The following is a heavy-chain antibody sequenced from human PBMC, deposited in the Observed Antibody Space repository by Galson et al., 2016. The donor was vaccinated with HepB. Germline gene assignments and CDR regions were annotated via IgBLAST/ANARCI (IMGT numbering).Heavy chain of an antibody. CDR1: GFTFSDYY. CDR3: ARDDQQPRPDYFDY. CDR2: ISGRGTIV. V-gene: IGHV3-11*04. J-gene: IGHJ4*02. D-gene: IGHD6-13*01. Sequence: SLRLSCAAYGFTFSDYYMSWVRQAPGKSPEWIASISGRGTIVKYADSVKGRFTVSRDNAKKSLYLQMDRLRADDTAVYYCARDDQQPRPDYFDYWGQGTLVTVSS.